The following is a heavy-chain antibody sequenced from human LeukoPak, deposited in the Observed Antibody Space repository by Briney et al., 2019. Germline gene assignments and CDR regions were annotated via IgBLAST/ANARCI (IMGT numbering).Heavy chain of an antibody. CDR3: ARAHCSSTSCPTREFDY. CDR1: GFTFSSYS. V-gene: IGHV3-21*01. D-gene: IGHD2-2*01. Sequence: PGGSLRLSCAASGFTFSSYSMNWVRQAPGKGLEWVSSISSSSSYIYYADSVKGRFTISRENANNSLYLQMNSLRAEDTAVYYCARAHCSSTSCPTREFDYWGQGTLVTVSS. J-gene: IGHJ4*02. CDR2: ISSSSSYI.